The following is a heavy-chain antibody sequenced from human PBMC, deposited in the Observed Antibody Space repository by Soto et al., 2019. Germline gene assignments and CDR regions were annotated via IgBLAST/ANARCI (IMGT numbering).Heavy chain of an antibody. CDR1: GFTFSGSA. V-gene: IGHV3-73*02. D-gene: IGHD2-15*01. CDR3: TRNNCSGGSCYSGRFDP. CDR2: IRSKDHDYAT. J-gene: IGHJ5*02. Sequence: EVQMVESGGGSVQPGGSLKLSCAASGFTFSGSAVHWVRQASGKGLEWVGRIRSKDHDYATAYAESVKGRFAISRDDSKNTAYLKMNSLKTEDTAIYFCTRNNCSGGSCYSGRFDPWGQGTLVTVSS.